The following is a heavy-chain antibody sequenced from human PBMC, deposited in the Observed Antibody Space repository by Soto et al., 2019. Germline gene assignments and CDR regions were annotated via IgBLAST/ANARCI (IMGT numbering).Heavy chain of an antibody. Sequence: GGSLRLSCAASGFTFSSYAMSWVRQAPGKGLEWVSAISGSGGSTYYADSVKGRFTISRDNSKNTLYLQMNSLRAEDTAVYCCAKVNDSLRFLEWLFFSYYFDYWGQGTLVTVSS. CDR3: AKVNDSLRFLEWLFFSYYFDY. CDR2: ISGSGGST. V-gene: IGHV3-23*01. CDR1: GFTFSSYA. D-gene: IGHD3-3*01. J-gene: IGHJ4*02.